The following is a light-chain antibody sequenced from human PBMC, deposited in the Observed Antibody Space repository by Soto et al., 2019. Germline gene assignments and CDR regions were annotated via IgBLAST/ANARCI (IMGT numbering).Light chain of an antibody. CDR2: DVS. CDR3: CSYAGSDTGV. Sequence: QSALTQPRSVSGSPGQSVTISCTGTSRDVGGYDYVSWYQQHPGKAPKLMIYDVSNRPSGVPDRFSGSKSGNTASLTISGLQAEDDADYYCCSYAGSDTGVFGTGTKLTVL. J-gene: IGLJ1*01. CDR1: SRDVGGYDY. V-gene: IGLV2-11*01.